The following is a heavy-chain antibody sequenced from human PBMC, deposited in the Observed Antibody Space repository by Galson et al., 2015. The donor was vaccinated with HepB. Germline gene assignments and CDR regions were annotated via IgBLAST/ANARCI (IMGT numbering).Heavy chain of an antibody. CDR2: IWYDGSSK. CDR3: AKDPYLYSALAGTMAGFDY. Sequence: SLRLSCAASGFTFSSYGMHWVRHAPGKGLEWVAVIWYDGSSKYYADSVKGRFTISRDNSKNTLYLQMNSLRAEDTALYYCAKDPYLYSALAGTMAGFDYWGQGTLVTVSS. D-gene: IGHD6-19*01. V-gene: IGHV3-33*06. J-gene: IGHJ4*02. CDR1: GFTFSSYG.